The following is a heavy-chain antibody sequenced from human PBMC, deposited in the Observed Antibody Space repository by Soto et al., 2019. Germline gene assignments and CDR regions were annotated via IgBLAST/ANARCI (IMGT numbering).Heavy chain of an antibody. J-gene: IGHJ6*03. CDR2: IYYSGST. V-gene: IGHV4-39*01. CDR3: ARVVLRYFDWLNYYYYMDV. Sequence: SSETLSLTCTVSGGSISSSSYYWGWIRQPPGKGLEWIGSIYYSGSTYYNPSLKSRVTISVDTSKNQFSLKLSSVTAADTAVYYCARVVLRYFDWLNYYYYMDVWGKGTTVTVSS. D-gene: IGHD3-9*01. CDR1: GGSISSSSYY.